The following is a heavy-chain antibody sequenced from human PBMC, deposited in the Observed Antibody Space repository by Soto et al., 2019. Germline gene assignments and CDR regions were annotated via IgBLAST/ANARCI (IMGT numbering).Heavy chain of an antibody. CDR1: GFTFSNYG. D-gene: IGHD2-15*01. CDR3: ARDGGYCSGGSCYWVAFDI. V-gene: IGHV3-33*01. Sequence: PGGSLRLSCAASGFTFSNYGMHWVRQAPGKGLEWVAVISGGGSNKYYADSVKGRFTISRDNSKNTLYLQMDSLRAEDTAVYYCARDGGYCSGGSCYWVAFDIWGQGTMVTVSS. CDR2: ISGGGSNK. J-gene: IGHJ3*02.